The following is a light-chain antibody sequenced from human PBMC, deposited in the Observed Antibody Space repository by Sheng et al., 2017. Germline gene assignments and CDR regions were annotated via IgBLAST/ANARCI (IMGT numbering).Light chain of an antibody. CDR3: QQYQSYPHT. CDR1: QGISSS. CDR2: AAS. V-gene: IGKV1-9*01. J-gene: IGKJ2*01. Sequence: IQLTQSPSSLSASVGDRVTITCRTSQGISSSLAWYRQEPGKAPQLLIYAASTLQSGVPSRFSGSGSRTEFTLTISSLQPDDFATYYCQQYQSYPHTFGQGTKLEI.